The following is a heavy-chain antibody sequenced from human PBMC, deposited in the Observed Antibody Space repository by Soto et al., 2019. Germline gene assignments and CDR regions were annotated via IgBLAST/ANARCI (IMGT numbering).Heavy chain of an antibody. J-gene: IGHJ5*02. CDR3: AKDGTLLLWFGDEGLGP. V-gene: IGHV3-23*01. CDR2: ISGSGGST. Sequence: GESLKISCAASGFTFSSYAMSWVRQAPGKGLEWVSAISGSGGSTYYADSVKGRFTISRDNSKNTLYLQMNSLRAEDTAVYYCAKDGTLLLWFGDEGLGPWGQGTLVTVSS. CDR1: GFTFSSYA. D-gene: IGHD3-10*01.